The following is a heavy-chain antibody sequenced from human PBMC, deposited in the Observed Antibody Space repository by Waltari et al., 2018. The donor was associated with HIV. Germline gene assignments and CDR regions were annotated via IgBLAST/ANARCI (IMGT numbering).Heavy chain of an antibody. CDR2: IYTSGST. V-gene: IGHV4-61*02. D-gene: IGHD4-17*01. CDR3: ARGGSYGGYYFDY. Sequence: QVQLQESGPGLVKPSQTLSLTCTVSGGSISSGSYYWSWIGQPAGKGLEWIGRIYTSGSTNYNPSLKSRVTISVDTSKNQFSLKLSSVTAADTAVYYCARGGSYGGYYFDYWGQGTLVTVSS. J-gene: IGHJ4*02. CDR1: GGSISSGSYY.